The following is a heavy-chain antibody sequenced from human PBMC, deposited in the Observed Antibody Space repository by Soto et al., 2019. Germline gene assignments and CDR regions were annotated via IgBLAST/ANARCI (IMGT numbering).Heavy chain of an antibody. CDR2: IYYSGST. J-gene: IGHJ4*02. Sequence: SETLSLTCTVSCGSISSYCWSWIRQPPGKGLEWIGYIYYSGSTNYNPSLKSRVTISVDTSKSQFSLKLSSVTAADTAVYYYAREDSGSYLPNWGQGTLVTVSS. V-gene: IGHV4-59*01. CDR3: AREDSGSYLPN. D-gene: IGHD1-26*01. CDR1: CGSISSYC.